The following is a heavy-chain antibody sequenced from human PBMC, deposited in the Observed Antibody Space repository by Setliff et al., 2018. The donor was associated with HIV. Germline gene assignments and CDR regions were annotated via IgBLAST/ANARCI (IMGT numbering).Heavy chain of an antibody. CDR1: EYRFTNYW. J-gene: IGHJ4*02. CDR3: ATPISITSGSAFDY. D-gene: IGHD2-2*01. V-gene: IGHV5-51*01. Sequence: GESLKISCKGSEYRFTNYWTGWVRQMPGKGLEWMGIIYPGDSNTKYSPSFQGQVTLSVDKSISTAYLQWSSLKASDTAMYYCATPISITSGSAFDYWGQGTLVTVSS. CDR2: IYPGDSNT.